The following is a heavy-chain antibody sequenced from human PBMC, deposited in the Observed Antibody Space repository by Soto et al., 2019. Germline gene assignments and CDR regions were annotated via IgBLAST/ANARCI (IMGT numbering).Heavy chain of an antibody. CDR1: GFTFSSYG. CDR2: ISYDGSNK. Sequence: QVQLVESGGGVVQPGRSLRLSCAASGFTFSSYGMHWVRQAPGKGLEWVAVISYDGSNKYYADSVKGRFTISRDNSKNTLYLQMNSLRAEDSAVYYCANDLGVGGQGTLVSVSS. J-gene: IGHJ4*02. CDR3: ANDLGV. V-gene: IGHV3-30*18. D-gene: IGHD3-3*01.